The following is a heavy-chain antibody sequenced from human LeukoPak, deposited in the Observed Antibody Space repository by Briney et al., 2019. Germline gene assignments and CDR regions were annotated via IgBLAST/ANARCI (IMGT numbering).Heavy chain of an antibody. CDR1: GFTFSSYW. Sequence: GGSLRLSCAAYGFTFSSYWMSWVRQAPGKGLEWVANIKQDGSEKYYVDSVKGRFTISRDNAKNSLYLQMNSLRAEDTAVYYCARAPVIRYFDWLLSNWFDPWGQGTLVTVSS. V-gene: IGHV3-7*01. D-gene: IGHD3-9*01. CDR3: ARAPVIRYFDWLLSNWFDP. J-gene: IGHJ5*02. CDR2: IKQDGSEK.